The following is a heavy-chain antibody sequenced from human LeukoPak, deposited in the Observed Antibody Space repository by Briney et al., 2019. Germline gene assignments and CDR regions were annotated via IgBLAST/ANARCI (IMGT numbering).Heavy chain of an antibody. CDR3: ARTFSSGWTNWFDP. D-gene: IGHD6-19*01. CDR2: IYHSGNT. J-gene: IGHJ5*02. Sequence: SETLSLTCTVSGYSISSGYYWGWIRQPPGKGLEWIGNIYHSGNTYYNPSLKSRVTISVDTSKNQFSLKLSSVTAADTAVYYCARTFSSGWTNWFDPWGQGTLVTVSS. V-gene: IGHV4-38-2*02. CDR1: GYSISSGYY.